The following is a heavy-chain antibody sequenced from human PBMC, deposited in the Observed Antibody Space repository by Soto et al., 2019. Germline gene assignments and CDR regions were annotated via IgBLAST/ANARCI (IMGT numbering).Heavy chain of an antibody. V-gene: IGHV1-18*04. CDR3: AREIAVAGVVRRGWFDP. D-gene: IGHD6-19*01. CDR1: GYTFTSYG. CDR2: ISAYNGNT. J-gene: IGHJ5*02. Sequence: QVQLVQSGAEVKKPGASVKVSCKASGYTFTSYGISWVRQAPGQGLEWMGWISAYNGNTNYAQKLQGRDTMTTDTSTSTAYMELRSLRSDDTAVYYCAREIAVAGVVRRGWFDPWGQGTLVTVSS.